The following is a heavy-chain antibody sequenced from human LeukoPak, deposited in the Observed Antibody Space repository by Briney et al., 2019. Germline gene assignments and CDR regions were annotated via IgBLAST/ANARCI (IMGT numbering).Heavy chain of an antibody. CDR3: AKDLGYYGFQEYYFDY. Sequence: GGSLRLSCAASGFTFSNYGMSWVRQAPGQGLEWVSAISGSGGVRYYADSVKGRFTMSRDNSKNTLYLQMNSLRAEDTAVYYCAKDLGYYGFQEYYFDYWGQGTLVTVSS. CDR1: GFTFSNYG. V-gene: IGHV3-23*01. CDR2: ISGSGGVR. J-gene: IGHJ4*02. D-gene: IGHD3-10*01.